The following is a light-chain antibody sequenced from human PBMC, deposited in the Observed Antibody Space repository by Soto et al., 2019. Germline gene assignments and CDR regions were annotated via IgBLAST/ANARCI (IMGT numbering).Light chain of an antibody. CDR3: QQNGRSQT. CDR1: RPVVRQY. CDR2: DAV. V-gene: IGKV3-20*01. J-gene: IGKJ3*01. Sequence: EIVLSQSPDALPLSPGERVSLSCRASRPVVRQYIAWYHQKSGQAPRLLLHDAVTRATGIPDRFSGSGSGSGTDFTLFISRLAPEDCGVYYCQQNGRSQTLGPGTKVDIK.